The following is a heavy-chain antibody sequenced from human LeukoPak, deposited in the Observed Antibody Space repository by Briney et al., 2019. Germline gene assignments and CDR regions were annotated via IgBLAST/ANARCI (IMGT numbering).Heavy chain of an antibody. J-gene: IGHJ5*02. CDR2: IDGRRGTI. D-gene: IGHD3-10*01. Sequence: PGGSLRLSCAVSGFNLNSYAMHWVRQAPGKGLEWVSSIDGRRGTIYYADAVQGRFTISRDNAKDSLFLQMNSLRAEDTAIYFCARETYYSGSGSGGWLDPWGQGSLVTVSS. CDR1: GFNLNSYA. V-gene: IGHV3-21*01. CDR3: ARETYYSGSGSGGWLDP.